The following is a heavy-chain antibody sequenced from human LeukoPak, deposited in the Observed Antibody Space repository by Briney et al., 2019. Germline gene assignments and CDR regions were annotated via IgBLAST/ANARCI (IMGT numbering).Heavy chain of an antibody. J-gene: IGHJ4*02. D-gene: IGHD4-23*01. V-gene: IGHV3-7*01. CDR2: VKYDGSEN. Sequence: GGSLRLSCAASGFTLGSYWMTWVRQPPGKGLEWVGNVKYDGSENYYGDSVKGRFTISRDNAKNSVYLQMISLRDEDTAVYYCVRDFYGGEDYWGQGTLLTVSS. CDR1: GFTLGSYW. CDR3: VRDFYGGEDY.